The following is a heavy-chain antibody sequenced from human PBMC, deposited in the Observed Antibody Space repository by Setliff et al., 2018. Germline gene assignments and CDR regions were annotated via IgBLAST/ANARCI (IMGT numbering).Heavy chain of an antibody. J-gene: IGHJ4*02. CDR3: ARLPPLHTPMALTFNY. D-gene: IGHD5-18*01. CDR1: GGSVRGYY. Sequence: SETLSLTCTVSGGSVRGYYWSWIRQPPGKGLEWIGYMYYSGDTNYNPSLKSRVTISVDTSKNQFSLELRSVTAADTAVYYCARLPPLHTPMALTFNYWGQGILVTVSS. V-gene: IGHV4-59*08. CDR2: MYYSGDT.